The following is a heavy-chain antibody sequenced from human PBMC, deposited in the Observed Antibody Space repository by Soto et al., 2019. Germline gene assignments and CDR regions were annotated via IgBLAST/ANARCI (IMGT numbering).Heavy chain of an antibody. V-gene: IGHV3-11*06. CDR2: ISSSSSYT. CDR3: ARMGYSYYFDY. Sequence: GGSLRLSCAASGFTFSDYYMSWIRQAPGKGLEWVSYISSSSSYTNYADSVKGRFTISRDNAKNSLYLQMNSLRAEDTAVYYCARMGYSYYFDYWGQGTLVTVSS. D-gene: IGHD3-22*01. J-gene: IGHJ4*02. CDR1: GFTFSDYY.